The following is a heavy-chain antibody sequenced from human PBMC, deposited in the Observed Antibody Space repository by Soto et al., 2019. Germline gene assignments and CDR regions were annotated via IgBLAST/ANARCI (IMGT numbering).Heavy chain of an antibody. D-gene: IGHD2-2*01. CDR2: INPSIGST. Sequence: ASVKVSCKASGYTFTSNYLHWIRQAPGQGREWMGTINPSIGSTTYAENFQGRVAMTSDTSTTTVHLELSSLRFEDTAVYYCARQYCTGTSCYPYFDYWGQGTLVTAPQ. V-gene: IGHV1-46*01. CDR3: ARQYCTGTSCYPYFDY. CDR1: GYTFTSNY. J-gene: IGHJ4*02.